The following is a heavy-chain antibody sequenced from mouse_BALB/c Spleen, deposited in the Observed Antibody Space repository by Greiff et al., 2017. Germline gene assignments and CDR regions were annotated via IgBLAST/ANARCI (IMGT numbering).Heavy chain of an antibody. Sequence: EVKLMESGPGLVKPSQSLSLTCTVTGYSITSDYVWNLIRQFQGNKLEWMGYISNSGSTSYNPSLKSRISITLDTSKNQFFLQLNSVTTEDTATYYCERLYYYGSSQGYFDVWGAGTTVTVSS. CDR2: ISNSGST. V-gene: IGHV3-2*02. CDR3: ERLYYYGSSQGYFDV. D-gene: IGHD1-1*01. J-gene: IGHJ1*01. CDR1: GYSITSDYV.